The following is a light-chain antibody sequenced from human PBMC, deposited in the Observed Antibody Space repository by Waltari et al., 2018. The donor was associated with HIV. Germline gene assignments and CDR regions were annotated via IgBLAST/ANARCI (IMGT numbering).Light chain of an antibody. CDR1: ASPKAY. V-gene: IGLV3-25*03. J-gene: IGLJ1*01. CDR3: LSAVNSGTYV. CDR2: KNT. Sequence: SSELTQPPSVSVSPGQTARITCSGDASPKAYTHWFQQKPGQAPVVVIHKNTERPSGIPERFSASRSGTTVTLTITGVQTDDEADYYCLSAVNSGTYVFGPGTTVTVL.